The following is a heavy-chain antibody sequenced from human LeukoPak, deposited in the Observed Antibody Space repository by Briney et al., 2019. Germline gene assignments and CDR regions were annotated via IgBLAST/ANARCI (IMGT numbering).Heavy chain of an antibody. CDR3: ARDYYGSGSYYNLQLA. V-gene: IGHV3-7*01. CDR1: GFTFSSYW. Sequence: PGGSLRLSCAASGFTFSSYWMSWVRQAPGKGLEWVANIKQDGSEKYYVDSVKGRFTISRDNAKNSLYLQMNSLRAEDTAVYYCARDYYGSGSYYNLQLACGQGTLVTVSS. CDR2: IKQDGSEK. D-gene: IGHD3-10*01. J-gene: IGHJ5*02.